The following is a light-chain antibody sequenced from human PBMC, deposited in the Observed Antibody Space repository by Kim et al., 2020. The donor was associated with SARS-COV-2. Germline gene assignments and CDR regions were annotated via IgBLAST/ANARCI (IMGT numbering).Light chain of an antibody. V-gene: IGLV7-43*01. Sequence: GATVTLTCASSTGAVTRGYYPNWFQQKPGQAPRTLLYSTSNKHSWTPARFSGSLLGGKAALTLSGVQPEDEADYYCLFYYGGALVFGGGTQLTVL. CDR1: TGAVTRGYY. J-gene: IGLJ2*01. CDR2: STS. CDR3: LFYYGGALV.